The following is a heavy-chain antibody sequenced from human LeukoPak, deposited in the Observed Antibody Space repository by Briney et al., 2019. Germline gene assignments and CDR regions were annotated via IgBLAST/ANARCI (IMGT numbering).Heavy chain of an antibody. CDR2: IYNSGST. CDR1: GGSISSYY. Sequence: PSETLSLTCTVSGGSISSYYWSWIRQPAGKGLEWVGRIYNSGSTNYNPSLKSRVNMSVDTSQNQFSLKLSSVTAADTAVYYCARGAERWFGELIISEYWGQGTLVTVSS. D-gene: IGHD3-10*01. CDR3: ARGAERWFGELIISEY. J-gene: IGHJ4*02. V-gene: IGHV4-4*07.